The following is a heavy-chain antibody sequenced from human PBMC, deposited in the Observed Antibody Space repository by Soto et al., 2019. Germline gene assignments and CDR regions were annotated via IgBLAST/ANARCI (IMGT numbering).Heavy chain of an antibody. CDR2: IVVGSGNT. Sequence: ASVKVSCKASGFTFTSFAVQWVRQARGQRLEWIGWIVVGSGNTNYAQKVQERVTITRDMSTSTAYMELRSLRSEDTAVYYCAAGSIAAASYGMDVWGQGTTVTVSS. J-gene: IGHJ6*02. CDR1: GFTFTSFA. CDR3: AAGSIAAASYGMDV. V-gene: IGHV1-58*01. D-gene: IGHD6-13*01.